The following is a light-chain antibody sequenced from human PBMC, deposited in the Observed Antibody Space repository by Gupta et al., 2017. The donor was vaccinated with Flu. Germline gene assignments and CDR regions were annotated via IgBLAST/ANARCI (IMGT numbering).Light chain of an antibody. Sequence: QSLLTHSPAAFPASVLTLSFSCSGTTANIGGRVDVHWYQHLPGEAPVLLIYSSSVRPSGVPDRFSGSKPGPSASLTITRLQAEDEADYYCQVYDISRDDQGVFGTGTKVAVL. CDR1: TANIGGRVD. CDR3: QVYDISRDDQGV. V-gene: IGLV1-40*01. J-gene: IGLJ1*01. CDR2: SSS.